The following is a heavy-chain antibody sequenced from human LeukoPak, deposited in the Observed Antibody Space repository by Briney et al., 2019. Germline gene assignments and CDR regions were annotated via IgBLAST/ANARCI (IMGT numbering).Heavy chain of an antibody. J-gene: IGHJ4*02. D-gene: IGHD2-8*01. CDR2: INPSGGST. Sequence: ASVKVSCKASGYSFTSYYIHWVRLAPGQGLEWMGVINPSGGSTRYAQKFQGRVTMTRDMSTSTVYMELSSLRSEDTAVYYCARDPIKWTYAISRATFDYWGQGTLVTISS. CDR1: GYSFTSYY. V-gene: IGHV1-46*01. CDR3: ARDPIKWTYAISRATFDY.